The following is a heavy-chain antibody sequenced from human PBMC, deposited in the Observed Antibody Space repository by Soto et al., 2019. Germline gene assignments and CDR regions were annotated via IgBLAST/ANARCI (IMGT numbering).Heavy chain of an antibody. CDR2: IKSKTDGGTT. CDR1: VLTFRNAW. CDR3: TTVSGRRGLY. D-gene: IGHD1-26*01. V-gene: IGHV3-15*01. J-gene: IGHJ4*02. Sequence: GSLRSSCAASVLTFRNAWMSWVRQAPGKGLEWVGRIKSKTDGGTTDYAAPVKGRFTISRDDSKNTLYLQMNSLKTEDTAVYYCTTVSGRRGLYWGQGTLVTVSS.